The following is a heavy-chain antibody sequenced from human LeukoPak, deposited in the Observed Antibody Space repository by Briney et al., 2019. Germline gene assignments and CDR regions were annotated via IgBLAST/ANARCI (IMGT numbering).Heavy chain of an antibody. CDR1: GFTFASYA. CDR3: AKQKLAVIVSQGFDV. Sequence: GGSLRLSCQFSGFTFASYAMIWVGQAPGKGLGWTSGISYDGVRTFYADAVKGRFTVSRDNSKNTLHLQMNSLRVEDTAIYYCAKQKLAVIVSQGFDVWGQGTMVTVSS. V-gene: IGHV3-23*01. J-gene: IGHJ3*01. D-gene: IGHD2-15*01. CDR2: ISYDGVRT.